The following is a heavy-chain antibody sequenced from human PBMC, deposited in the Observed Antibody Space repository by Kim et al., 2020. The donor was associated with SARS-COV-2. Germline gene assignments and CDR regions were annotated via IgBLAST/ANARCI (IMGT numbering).Heavy chain of an antibody. J-gene: IGHJ3*02. Sequence: GGSLRLSCAASGFTFDDYAMHWVRQAPGKGLEWVSGISWNSGSIGYADSVKGRFTISRDNAKNSLYLQMNSLRAEDTALYYCAKAQLWFGELLNAFDIWGPGKMVPVPS. CDR1: GFTFDDYA. CDR3: AKAQLWFGELLNAFDI. D-gene: IGHD3-10*01. CDR2: ISWNSGSI. V-gene: IGHV3-9*01.